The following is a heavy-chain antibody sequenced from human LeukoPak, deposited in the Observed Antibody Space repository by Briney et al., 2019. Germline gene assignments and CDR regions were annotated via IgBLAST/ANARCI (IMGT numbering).Heavy chain of an antibody. CDR1: GYRFTSYW. J-gene: IGHJ4*02. Sequence: GESLKISCKGSGYRFTSYWIGWVRQMPGKGLEWMGIIYPGDSDTRYSPSFQGQVTISADKSISTAYLQWSSLKASDTAMYYCARRGDRSSWYLMFDYWGQGTLVTVSS. D-gene: IGHD6-13*01. V-gene: IGHV5-51*01. CDR2: IYPGDSDT. CDR3: ARRGDRSSWYLMFDY.